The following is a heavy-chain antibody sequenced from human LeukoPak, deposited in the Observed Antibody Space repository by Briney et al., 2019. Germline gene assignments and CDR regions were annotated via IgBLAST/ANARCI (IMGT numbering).Heavy chain of an antibody. Sequence: ASVKVSCKASGYTFTSYAMHWVRQAPGQRLEWMGWINAGNGNTKYSQKFQGRVTITRDTSASTAYMELSRLRSDDTAVYYCATGGYCSGGSCYGGGYYFDYWGQGTLVTVSS. V-gene: IGHV1-3*01. CDR2: INAGNGNT. CDR3: ATGGYCSGGSCYGGGYYFDY. J-gene: IGHJ4*02. D-gene: IGHD2-15*01. CDR1: GYTFTSYA.